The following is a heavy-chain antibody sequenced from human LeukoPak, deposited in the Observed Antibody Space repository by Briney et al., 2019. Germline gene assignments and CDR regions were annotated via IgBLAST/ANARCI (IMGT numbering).Heavy chain of an antibody. D-gene: IGHD2-21*02. CDR1: GGSISSYY. CDR3: ATYGGDSVSYYYHMDV. V-gene: IGHV4-59*01. J-gene: IGHJ6*03. CDR2: IYYSGST. Sequence: SETLSLTCTVSGGSISSYYWSWIRQPPGKGLEWIGYIYYSGSTNYNPSLKSRLTLSVDTSKNQFSLKLSSVTAADTAVYYCATYGGDSVSYYYHMDVWGTGTTVTVSS.